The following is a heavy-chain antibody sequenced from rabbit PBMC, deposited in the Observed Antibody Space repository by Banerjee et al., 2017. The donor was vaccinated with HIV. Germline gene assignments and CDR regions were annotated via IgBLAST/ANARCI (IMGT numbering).Heavy chain of an antibody. CDR2: IYPDYDST. CDR1: GIDFSSGYW. Sequence: QEQLVESGGGLVTLGGSLKLSCKASGIDFSSGYWICWVRQAPGKGLEWIAYIYPDYDSTDYASWAKGRFTISKTSSTTVTLQMTSLTAADTATYFCARDLLPDYVGNGYGLWGQGTLVTVS. J-gene: IGHJ4*01. CDR3: ARDLLPDYVGNGYGL. V-gene: IGHV1S45*01. D-gene: IGHD8-1*01.